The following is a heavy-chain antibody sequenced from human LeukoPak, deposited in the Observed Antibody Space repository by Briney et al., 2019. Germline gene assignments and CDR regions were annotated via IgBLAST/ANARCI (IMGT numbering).Heavy chain of an antibody. V-gene: IGHV4-59*12. CDR2: IYYSGST. D-gene: IGHD6-13*01. CDR1: GGSISSYY. Sequence: KSSETLSLTCTVSGGSISSYYWSWIRQPPGKGLEWIGYIYYSGSTNYNPSLKSRVTISVDTSKNQFSLKLSSVTAADTAVYYCARDATAAGIYWGQGTLVTVSS. CDR3: ARDATAAGIY. J-gene: IGHJ4*02.